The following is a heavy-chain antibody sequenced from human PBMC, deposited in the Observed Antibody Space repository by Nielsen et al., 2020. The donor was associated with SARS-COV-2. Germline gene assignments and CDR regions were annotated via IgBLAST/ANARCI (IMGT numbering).Heavy chain of an antibody. CDR3: ARYTRKKEQQLKQNDY. CDR1: GYTFNSYG. D-gene: IGHD6-13*01. V-gene: IGHV1-18*04. J-gene: IGHJ4*02. CDR2: ISAYNGNT. Sequence: ASVKVSCKASGYTFNSYGISWVRQAPGQGLEWMGWISAYNGNTNYAQKLQGRVTMTTDTSTSTAYMELRSLRSDDTAVYYCARYTRKKEQQLKQNDYWGQGTLVTVSS.